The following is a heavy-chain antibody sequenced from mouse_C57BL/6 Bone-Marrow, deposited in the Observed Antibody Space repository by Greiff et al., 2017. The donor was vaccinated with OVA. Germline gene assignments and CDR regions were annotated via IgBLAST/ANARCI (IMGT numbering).Heavy chain of an antibody. Sequence: QVQLKQSGAELVKPGASVKMSCKASGYTFTSYWITWVTQRPGQGLEWIGDIYPGSGSTNYNEKFKSKATLTVDTSSSTAYMQLSSLTSEDSAVYYCARSTTFDGYYSFAYWGQGTLVTVSA. CDR3: ARSTTFDGYYSFAY. J-gene: IGHJ3*01. CDR2: IYPGSGST. D-gene: IGHD2-3*01. CDR1: GYTFTSYW. V-gene: IGHV1-55*01.